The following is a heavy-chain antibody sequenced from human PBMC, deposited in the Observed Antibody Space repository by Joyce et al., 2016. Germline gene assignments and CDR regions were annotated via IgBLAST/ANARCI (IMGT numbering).Heavy chain of an antibody. CDR2: KSNSDTT. V-gene: IGHV4-61*01. CDR3: ATSQPSRVGGFHILGMDV. J-gene: IGHJ6*04. CDR1: GDSFRDTSYY. D-gene: IGHD3-10*01. Sequence: HLQETGPGLVKPSETLSLTRTISGDSFRDTSYYWTWIRQPPGKGLEWLGIKSNSDTTHANPSLAGRLSISAGAAETQLSLRVTCVTSADTAVYYCATSQPSRVGGFHILGMDVWGKGATVIVS.